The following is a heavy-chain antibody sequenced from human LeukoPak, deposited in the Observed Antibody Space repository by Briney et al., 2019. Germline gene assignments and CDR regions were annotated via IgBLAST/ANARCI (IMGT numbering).Heavy chain of an antibody. Sequence: SSETLSLTCSVSGGSISSYYWSWIRQSPGKGLEWIGYIYYSGSTNYNPSLKSRVTISVDTSKNQFSLKLSSVTAADTAVYYCARIPEAYYYDSSGYGGFDIWGQGTMVTVSS. V-gene: IGHV4-59*12. D-gene: IGHD3-22*01. CDR3: ARIPEAYYYDSSGYGGFDI. CDR1: GGSISSYY. CDR2: IYYSGST. J-gene: IGHJ3*02.